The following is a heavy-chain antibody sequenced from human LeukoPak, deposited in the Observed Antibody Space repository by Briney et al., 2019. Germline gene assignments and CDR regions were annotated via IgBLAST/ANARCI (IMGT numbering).Heavy chain of an antibody. CDR3: ARQADIVATIGWFDP. Sequence: GESLKISCKGSGYSFTSYWIGWVRQMPGKGLEWMGIIYPGDSDTRYSPSFQGQVTISADKSISTAYLQWSSLKASDTAMYYCARQADIVATIGWFDPWGQGTLVTVSS. CDR2: IYPGDSDT. V-gene: IGHV5-51*01. J-gene: IGHJ5*02. D-gene: IGHD5-12*01. CDR1: GYSFTSYW.